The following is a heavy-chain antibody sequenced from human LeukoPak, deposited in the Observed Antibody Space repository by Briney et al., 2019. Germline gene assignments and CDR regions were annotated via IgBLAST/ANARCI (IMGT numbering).Heavy chain of an antibody. CDR1: GFTFSSYA. Sequence: GGSLRLSCAASGFTFSSYAMHWVRQAPGKGLEWVAVISYDGSNKYYADSVKGRFTISRDNSKNTLYLQMNSLRAEDTAVYYCARDIGEDYGDYWGQGTLVTVSS. CDR2: ISYDGSNK. V-gene: IGHV3-30-3*01. J-gene: IGHJ4*02. CDR3: ARDIGEDYGDY. D-gene: IGHD4-17*01.